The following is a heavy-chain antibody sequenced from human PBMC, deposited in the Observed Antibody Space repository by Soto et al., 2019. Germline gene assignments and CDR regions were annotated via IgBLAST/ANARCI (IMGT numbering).Heavy chain of an antibody. J-gene: IGHJ4*02. Sequence: PGGSLRLSCAASGFTFSRYGMHWVRQAPGKGLEWVAVIWTDGSYEYYADSVMGRFTISRDNSKNTLYLQMNSLRAEDTAVYYCARSTTNFDYWGQGNLLTVSS. V-gene: IGHV3-33*01. CDR3: ARSTTNFDY. D-gene: IGHD1-26*01. CDR1: GFTFSRYG. CDR2: IWTDGSYE.